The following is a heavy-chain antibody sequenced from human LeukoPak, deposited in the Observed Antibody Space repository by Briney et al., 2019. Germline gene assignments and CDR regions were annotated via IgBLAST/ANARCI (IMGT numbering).Heavy chain of an antibody. J-gene: IGHJ4*02. D-gene: IGHD3-10*01. CDR2: IYYSGST. Sequence: SETLSLTCTVSGGSISSGGYYWSWIRQHPGKGLEWIGYIYYSGSTYYNPSLKSRVTISVDTSKNQFSLKLSSVTAADTAVYYCASSQYGYGYYGSGSYYSLGSYFDYWGQGTLVTVSS. V-gene: IGHV4-31*03. CDR3: ASSQYGYGYYGSGSYYSLGSYFDY. CDR1: GGSISSGGYY.